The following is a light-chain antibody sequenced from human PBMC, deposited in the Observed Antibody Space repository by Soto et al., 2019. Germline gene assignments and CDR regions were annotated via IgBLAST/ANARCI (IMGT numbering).Light chain of an antibody. CDR3: QQYNHWRPYT. CDR1: ENVRNF. Sequence: EVVLTQSPATLSLSPGERDTLSCRAIENVRNFVSWYQQKPGQAPRLIIYGADNRATGIPDRFSGSGSWTEFTLTISSLQSEDVAVYYCQQYNHWRPYTVGRGTQVEIK. CDR2: GAD. J-gene: IGKJ2*01. V-gene: IGKV3-15*01.